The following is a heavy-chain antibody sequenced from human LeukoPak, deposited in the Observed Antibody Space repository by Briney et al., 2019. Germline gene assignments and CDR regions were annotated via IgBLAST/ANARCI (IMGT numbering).Heavy chain of an antibody. V-gene: IGHV5-51*01. CDR3: ATHPGGLQSGFDN. CDR2: IHPGDSDT. Sequence: GESLKISCKGSGYSFTRYWIGWVRQMPGKGLEYMGIIHPGDSDTRYSPSFQGQVTISVDRSSSTAYIQWSRLKASDTAMYYCATHPGGLQSGFDNWGQGTLVTVSS. J-gene: IGHJ4*02. CDR1: GYSFTRYW. D-gene: IGHD5-24*01.